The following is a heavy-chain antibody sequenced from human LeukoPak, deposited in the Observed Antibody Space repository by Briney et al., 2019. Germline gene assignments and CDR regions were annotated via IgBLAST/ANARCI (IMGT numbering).Heavy chain of an antibody. Sequence: SETLSLTCTVSGGSISSSSYYWSWIRQPPGKGLEWIGYVYYSGSTNYNPSLKSRVTISVDTSKNQFSLKLSSVTAADTAVYYCARRGVDGYPSIGVEYYYYYMDVWGKGTTVTISS. J-gene: IGHJ6*03. CDR3: ARRGVDGYPSIGVEYYYYYMDV. D-gene: IGHD5-24*01. V-gene: IGHV4-61*01. CDR2: VYYSGST. CDR1: GGSISSSSYY.